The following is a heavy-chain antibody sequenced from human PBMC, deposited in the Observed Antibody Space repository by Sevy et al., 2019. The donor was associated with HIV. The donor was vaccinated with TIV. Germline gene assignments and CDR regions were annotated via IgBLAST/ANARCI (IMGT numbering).Heavy chain of an antibody. V-gene: IGHV3-49*04. Sequence: GGSLRLSCTGSGFTFGDYAMSWVRQAPGKGLEWVAFLKQKAYGGTLDYAASVKGRFSMSRDDSKSNAHLQMNDLKTEETAIYYCTRWKEAQSIFEHSGQGALVTVSS. CDR3: TRWKEAQSIFEH. CDR2: LKQKAYGGTL. D-gene: IGHD1-1*01. CDR1: GFTFGDYA. J-gene: IGHJ4*02.